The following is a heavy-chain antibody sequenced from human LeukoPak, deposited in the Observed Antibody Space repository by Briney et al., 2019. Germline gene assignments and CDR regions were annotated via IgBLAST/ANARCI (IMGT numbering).Heavy chain of an antibody. CDR2: IYYTGST. Sequence: SETLSLTCTVSGGSIDSYYWSWIRQPPGKGLEWIGYIYYTGSTEYHPSLKSRVTISLDTSKNQFSLKLSSVTAADTAVYYCASQVRLERRYYYYYMDVWDKGTTVTVSS. CDR3: ASQVRLERRYYYYYMDV. J-gene: IGHJ6*03. D-gene: IGHD1-1*01. V-gene: IGHV4-59*12. CDR1: GGSIDSYY.